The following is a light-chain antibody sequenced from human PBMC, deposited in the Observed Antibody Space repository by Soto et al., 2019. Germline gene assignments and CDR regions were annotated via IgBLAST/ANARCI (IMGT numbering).Light chain of an antibody. CDR2: DVS. V-gene: IGLV2-14*03. Sequence: QSALTQPGSVSGSPGQSITISCTGSSSDIGDYKYVSWYKHHPGKAPKLMIYDVSNRPSGVSNRFSGSKSGNTASLTISGLQAEDEADYYCSSYTSTNFVIFGGGTKLTVL. CDR1: SSDIGDYKY. CDR3: SSYTSTNFVI. J-gene: IGLJ2*01.